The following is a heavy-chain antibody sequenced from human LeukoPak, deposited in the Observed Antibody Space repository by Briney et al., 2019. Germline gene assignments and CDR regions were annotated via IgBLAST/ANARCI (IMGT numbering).Heavy chain of an antibody. CDR1: GYIFTSYW. Sequence: GESLKISCKGSGYIFTSYWIGWVRQMPGKGLEWMGIIYPGDSDTRYSPSFQGQVTISADKSISTAYLQWSSLKASDTAMYYCARPYYDSSGNNWFDPWGQGTLVTVSS. CDR3: ARPYYDSSGNNWFDP. D-gene: IGHD3-22*01. CDR2: IYPGDSDT. J-gene: IGHJ5*02. V-gene: IGHV5-51*01.